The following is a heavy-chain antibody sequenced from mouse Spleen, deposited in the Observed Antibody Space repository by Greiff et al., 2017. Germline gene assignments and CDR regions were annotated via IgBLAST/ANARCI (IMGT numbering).Heavy chain of an antibody. CDR3: ARHGYDGRDWFAY. J-gene: IGHJ3*01. CDR1: GFTFSSYT. CDR2: ISSGGGNT. D-gene: IGHD2-2*01. V-gene: IGHV5-9*04. Sequence: EVKLVESGGGLVKPGGSLKLSCAASGFTFSSYTMSWVRQTPAKRLEWVATISSGGGNTYYPDSVKGRFTISRDNARNTLYLQMSSLRSEDTAMYFCARHGYDGRDWFAYWGQGTLVTVSA.